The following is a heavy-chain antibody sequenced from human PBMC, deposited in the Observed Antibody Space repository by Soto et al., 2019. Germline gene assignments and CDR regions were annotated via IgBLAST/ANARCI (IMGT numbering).Heavy chain of an antibody. D-gene: IGHD6-6*01. CDR1: GFTFTSSA. Sequence: QMQLVQSGPEVKKPGTSVKVSCKAYGFTFTSSAVQWVRQARGQRLEWIGWIGDGSGNTYYAQKFQERVTITRDMSTSTSYMELSSLRSEDTAVYYCEADLSLSSSSDYWGQGTLVTVSS. V-gene: IGHV1-58*01. J-gene: IGHJ4*02. CDR2: IGDGSGNT. CDR3: EADLSLSSSSDY.